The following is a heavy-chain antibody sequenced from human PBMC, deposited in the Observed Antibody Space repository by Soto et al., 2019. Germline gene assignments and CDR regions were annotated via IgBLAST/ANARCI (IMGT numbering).Heavy chain of an antibody. Sequence: SATLSLTCTVSCDSINNYYWTWIRQPPGKGLEWIGSIYYSGSTYYNPSLKSQVTISVDTPKNHFSLKLSSVTAADTAVYYCARQITIFGVVSTGTAISDYWGQGTLVNVSS. J-gene: IGHJ4*02. CDR3: ARQITIFGVVSTGTAISDY. V-gene: IGHV4-59*05. D-gene: IGHD3-3*01. CDR1: CDSINNYY. CDR2: IYYSGST.